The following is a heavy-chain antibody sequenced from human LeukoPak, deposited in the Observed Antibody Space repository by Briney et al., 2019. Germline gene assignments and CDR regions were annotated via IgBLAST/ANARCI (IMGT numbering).Heavy chain of an antibody. V-gene: IGHV3-30*04. CDR2: ISYDGSDK. CDR1: GFIFRSYS. Sequence: GGSLRLSCAASGFIFRSYSMHWVRQAPGKGLGWVAVISYDGSDKYCTDSVKGRFTISRDNSKNTLYLQMNSLRAEDTAVYYCAELAITMIGGVWGKGTTVTISS. CDR3: AELAITMIGGV. J-gene: IGHJ6*04. D-gene: IGHD3-10*02.